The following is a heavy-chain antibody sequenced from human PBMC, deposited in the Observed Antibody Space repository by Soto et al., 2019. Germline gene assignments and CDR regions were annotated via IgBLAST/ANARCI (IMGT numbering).Heavy chain of an antibody. CDR2: IKSKTDGETK. CDR1: GFTFSHAW. V-gene: IGHV3-15*01. D-gene: IGHD2-15*01. CDR3: CVVKRRDQYSTAGYWFDP. J-gene: IGHJ5*02. Sequence: GESLRLSCAASGFTFSHAWMSWVRQAPGKGLEWVGRIKSKTDGETKDYGAPVRGRFTISRDDSKDTLYLQMNSLRIEDTAVYYCCVVKRRDQYSTAGYWFDPWGPGTLVTVSS.